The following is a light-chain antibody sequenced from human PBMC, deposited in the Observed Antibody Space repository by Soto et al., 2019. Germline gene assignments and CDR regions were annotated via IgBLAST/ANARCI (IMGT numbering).Light chain of an antibody. J-gene: IGKJ1*01. V-gene: IGKV1-27*01. CDR2: AAS. CDR3: QGYHDGST. CDR1: QGISNY. Sequence: DIQMTQSPSSLSASVGDRVTITCRATQGISNYLAWYQQKPGRVPTLLISAASTLQSGVPSRFSGGGSGTDFTLTITSLQPEDVATYYCQGYHDGSTFGQGTKVEL.